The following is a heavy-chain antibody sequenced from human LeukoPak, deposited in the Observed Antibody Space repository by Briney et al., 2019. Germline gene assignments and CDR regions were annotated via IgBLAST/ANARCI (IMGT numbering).Heavy chain of an antibody. CDR3: ARWYCKRGTCYYLDY. Sequence: SETLSLTCAVSGGSISGYYWSWIRPSPGRGLEYIGHIYYNVRTDYNPSLKRRVTISVDTSRNQFSLRLNSVTAADTAVYFCARWYCKRGTCYYLDYWGQGTLVTVFS. CDR2: IYYNVRT. D-gene: IGHD2-21*02. V-gene: IGHV4-59*01. J-gene: IGHJ4*02. CDR1: GGSISGYY.